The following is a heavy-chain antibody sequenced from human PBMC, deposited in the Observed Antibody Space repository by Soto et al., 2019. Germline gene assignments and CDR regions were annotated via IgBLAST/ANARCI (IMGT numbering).Heavy chain of an antibody. V-gene: IGHV4-59*01. CDR2: IYYSGST. J-gene: IGHJ5*01. D-gene: IGHD3-10*01. Sequence: RQLPGKGMEWIGYIYYSGSTNYNPSLKSRVTISVDTSKNQFSLKLSSVTAADTAVYYCARGRLGELLNNRFDPLGQGTLVT. CDR3: ARGRLGELLNNRFDP.